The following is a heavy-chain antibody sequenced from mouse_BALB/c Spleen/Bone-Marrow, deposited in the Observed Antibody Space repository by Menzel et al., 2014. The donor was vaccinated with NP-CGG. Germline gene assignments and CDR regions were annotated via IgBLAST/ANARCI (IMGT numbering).Heavy chain of an antibody. CDR1: GYTFTDYA. CDR3: ARPIYYYGSSYEKGYYFDY. D-gene: IGHD1-1*01. J-gene: IGHJ2*01. CDR2: ISTYYGNT. V-gene: IGHV1-67*01. Sequence: QVQLKQSGPELVRPGVSEKISCKVSGYTFTDYAMHWVKQSHAKSLEWIGVISTYYGNTNYNQKFKGKATMTVDKSSSPAYMELARLTSEDSSIYYCARPIYYYGSSYEKGYYFDYWGQGTTLTVSS.